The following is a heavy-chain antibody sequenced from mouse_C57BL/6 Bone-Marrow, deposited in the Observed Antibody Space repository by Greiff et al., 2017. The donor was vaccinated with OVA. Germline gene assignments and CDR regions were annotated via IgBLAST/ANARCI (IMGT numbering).Heavy chain of an antibody. V-gene: IGHV5-4*03. CDR2: ISDGGSYT. D-gene: IGHD4-1*01. J-gene: IGHJ2*01. Sequence: EVNLVESGGGLVKPGGSLKLSCAASGFTFSSYAMSWVRQTPEKRLEWVATISDGGSYTYYPDNVKGRFTISRDNAKNNLYLQMSHLKSEDTAMYYCARGNWDDYWGQGTTLTVSS. CDR1: GFTFSSYA. CDR3: ARGNWDDY.